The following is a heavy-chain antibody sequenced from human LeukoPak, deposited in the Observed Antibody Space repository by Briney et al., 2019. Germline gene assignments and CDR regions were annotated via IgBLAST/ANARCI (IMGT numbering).Heavy chain of an antibody. CDR3: ARDLGNEDY. D-gene: IGHD4-23*01. Sequence: GGSLRLSCAASGFTFSNSAMHWVRQAPGKGLEWVAVISYDGINKYYADSVKGRFTISSGNSENTLYLQMNSLRTEDTAVYYCARDLGNEDYWGQGTLVTVSS. CDR2: ISYDGINK. CDR1: GFTFSNSA. J-gene: IGHJ4*02. V-gene: IGHV3-30-3*01.